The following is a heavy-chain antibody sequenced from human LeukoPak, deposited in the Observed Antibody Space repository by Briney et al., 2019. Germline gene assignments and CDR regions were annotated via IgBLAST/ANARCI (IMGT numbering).Heavy chain of an antibody. Sequence: ASVKVSCKTSGYTFISYFIHWVRQAPGQGLEWMGVIKPTGGDTIYSQKFQDRVTMTRDASTSTVYMELSGLRSEDTAVYYCARGAGFDPWGQGTLVTVSS. CDR3: ARGAGFDP. CDR1: GYTFISYF. J-gene: IGHJ5*02. CDR2: IKPTGGDT. V-gene: IGHV1-46*01.